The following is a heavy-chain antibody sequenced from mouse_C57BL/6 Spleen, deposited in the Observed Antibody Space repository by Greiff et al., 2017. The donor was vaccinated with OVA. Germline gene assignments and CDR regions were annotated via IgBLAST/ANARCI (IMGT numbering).Heavy chain of an antibody. D-gene: IGHD2-4*01. J-gene: IGHJ3*01. CDR2: ISSGSSTI. V-gene: IGHV5-17*01. CDR1: GFTFSDYG. Sequence: DVKLVESGGGLVKPGGSLKLSCAASGFTFSDYGMHWVRQAPEKGLEWVAYISSGSSTIYYADTVKGRFTISRDNAKNTLFLQMTSLRSEDTAMYYCARESDYDGAWFAYWGQGTLVTVSA. CDR3: ARESDYDGAWFAY.